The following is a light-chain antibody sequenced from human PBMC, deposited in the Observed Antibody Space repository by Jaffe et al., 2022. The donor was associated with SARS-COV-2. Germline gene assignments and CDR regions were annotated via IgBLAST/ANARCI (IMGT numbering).Light chain of an antibody. V-gene: IGKV3-11*01. CDR3: QQRSNWPRT. CDR2: DVS. Sequence: EIVLTQSPGTLSLSPGERAALSCRASQSVNNLLAWYQQKPGQAPRLLIYDVSNRATGIPARFSGSGSGTDFTLTISNIEPEDFAVYYCQQRSNWPRTFGQGTKVEVK. J-gene: IGKJ1*01. CDR1: QSVNNL.